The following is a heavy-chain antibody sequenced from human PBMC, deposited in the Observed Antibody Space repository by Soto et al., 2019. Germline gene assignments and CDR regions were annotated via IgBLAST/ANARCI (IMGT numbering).Heavy chain of an antibody. CDR1: GGSFSSYA. CDR3: AREPGYYDSSGYYRPGPFQH. J-gene: IGHJ1*01. D-gene: IGHD3-22*01. V-gene: IGHV1-69*13. CDR2: IIPIFGTA. Sequence: ASVKVSCKASGGSFSSYAISWVRQAPGQGLEWMGGIIPIFGTANYAQKFQGRVTITADESTSTAYMELSSLRSEDTAVYYCAREPGYYDSSGYYRPGPFQHWG.